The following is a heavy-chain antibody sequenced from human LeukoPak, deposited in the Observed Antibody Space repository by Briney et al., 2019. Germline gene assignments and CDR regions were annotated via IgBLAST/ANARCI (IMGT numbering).Heavy chain of an antibody. D-gene: IGHD2-21*02. J-gene: IGHJ5*02. CDR1: GGSISSYY. CDR2: IYYSGST. Sequence: SETLSLTCTVSGGSISSYYWSWIRQPPGRGLEWIGYIYYSGSTNYNPSLKSRVTILVDTSKNQFSLKLSSVTAADTAVYYCARDLGFCGGDCYSHNWFDPWGQGTLVTVSS. CDR3: ARDLGFCGGDCYSHNWFDP. V-gene: IGHV4-59*01.